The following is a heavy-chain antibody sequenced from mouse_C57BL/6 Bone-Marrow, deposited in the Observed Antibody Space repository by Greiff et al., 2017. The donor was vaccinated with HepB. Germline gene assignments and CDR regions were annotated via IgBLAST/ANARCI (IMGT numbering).Heavy chain of an antibody. Sequence: QVQLQQPGAELVKPGASVKLSCKASGYTFTSYWMQWVKQRPGQGLEWIGEIDPSDSYTNYNQKFKGKATLTVDTSSSTAYMQLSSLTSEDSAVYYCARKRGILPYAMDYWGQGTSVTVSS. CDR2: IDPSDSYT. CDR1: GYTFTSYW. V-gene: IGHV1-50*01. CDR3: ARKRGILPYAMDY. J-gene: IGHJ4*01. D-gene: IGHD1-1*01.